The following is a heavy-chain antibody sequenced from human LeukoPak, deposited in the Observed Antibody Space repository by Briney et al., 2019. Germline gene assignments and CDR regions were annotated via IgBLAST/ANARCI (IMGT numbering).Heavy chain of an antibody. D-gene: IGHD6-19*01. CDR2: ISSTSSTI. J-gene: IGHJ4*02. V-gene: IGHV3-48*04. CDR3: ARSMGIAVSRNSNFDY. CDR1: GFSFSIYN. Sequence: PGGSLRLSCAASGFSFSIYNMNWVRQAPGKGLEWVSYISSTSSTIYYADSVKGRFTISRDNAKNSLYLQMNSLRAEDSAVYYCARSMGIAVSRNSNFDYWGQGILVTVSS.